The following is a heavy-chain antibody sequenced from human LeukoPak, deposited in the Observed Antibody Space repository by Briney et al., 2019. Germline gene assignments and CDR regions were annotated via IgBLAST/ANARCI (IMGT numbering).Heavy chain of an antibody. CDR2: ISAYNGNT. J-gene: IGHJ4*02. Sequence: ASVKVSCKASGYTFTSYGISWVRQAPGQGLEWMGWISAYNGNTNYAQKLQGRVTMTTDTSTSTAYMELRSLRSDDTAVYYCARDRYTAMVKGRFDYWGQGTLVTVSS. CDR3: ARDRYTAMVKGRFDY. D-gene: IGHD5-18*01. V-gene: IGHV1-18*01. CDR1: GYTFTSYG.